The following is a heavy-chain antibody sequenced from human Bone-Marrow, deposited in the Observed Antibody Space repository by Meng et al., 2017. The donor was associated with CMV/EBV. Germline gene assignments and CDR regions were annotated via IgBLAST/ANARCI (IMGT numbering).Heavy chain of an antibody. CDR2: ICGSGGST. CDR1: GFTVSSNY. V-gene: IGHV3-23*01. J-gene: IGHJ6*02. D-gene: IGHD3-22*01. Sequence: GESLKIPCAASGFTVSSNYMSWVRQAPGKGLEWVSAICGSGGSTYYADSVKGRFTISRDNSKNPLYLQMNSLRGEDTAVYYCAKFSSAPGFFNGMDVWGQGTTVTVSS. CDR3: AKFSSAPGFFNGMDV.